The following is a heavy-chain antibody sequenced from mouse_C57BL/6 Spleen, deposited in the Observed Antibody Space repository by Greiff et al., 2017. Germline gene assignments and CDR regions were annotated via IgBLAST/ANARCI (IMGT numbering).Heavy chain of an antibody. D-gene: IGHD4-1*01. CDR2: ISNLAYSI. CDR3: ARQSGTVYFDY. CDR1: GFTFSDYG. V-gene: IGHV5-15*01. J-gene: IGHJ2*01. Sequence: EVMLVESGGGLVQPGGSLKLSCAASGFTFSDYGMAWVRQAPRQGPEWVAFISNLAYSIYYADTVTGRFTISRENAKNTLYLEMSSLRSEDTAMYYCARQSGTVYFDYWGQGTTLTVSS.